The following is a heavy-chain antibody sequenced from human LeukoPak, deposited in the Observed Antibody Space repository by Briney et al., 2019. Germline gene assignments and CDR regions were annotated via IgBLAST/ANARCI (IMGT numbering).Heavy chain of an antibody. V-gene: IGHV3-23*01. Sequence: GGSLRLSCAASGFTFSSYAMSLVRQAPGKGLEWVSAISGSGGSTYYADSVKGRFTISRDNSKNTLYLQMNSLRAEDTAVYYCAKDHSSRWYLTEDYWGQGTLVNVS. D-gene: IGHD6-13*01. CDR1: GFTFSSYA. CDR3: AKDHSSRWYLTEDY. J-gene: IGHJ4*02. CDR2: ISGSGGST.